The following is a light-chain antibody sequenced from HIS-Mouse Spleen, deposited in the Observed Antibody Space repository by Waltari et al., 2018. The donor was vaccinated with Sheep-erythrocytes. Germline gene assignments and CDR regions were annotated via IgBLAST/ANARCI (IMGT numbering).Light chain of an antibody. J-gene: IGLJ3*02. Sequence: QSALTHPASVSGSPGQPSTISCTGTSSDVGSYNLVSWSQQHPGKAPKLMIYEGSKRPSGVSNRFSGSKSGNTASLTISGLQAEDEADYYCCSYAGSSTPWVFGGGTKLTVL. CDR2: EGS. V-gene: IGLV2-23*01. CDR3: CSYAGSSTPWV. CDR1: SSDVGSYNL.